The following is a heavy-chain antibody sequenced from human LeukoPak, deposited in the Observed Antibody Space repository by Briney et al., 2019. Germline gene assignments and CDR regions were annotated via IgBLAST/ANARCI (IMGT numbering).Heavy chain of an antibody. D-gene: IGHD1/OR15-1a*01. J-gene: IGHJ4*02. CDR3: ARERPNTCYFDY. V-gene: IGHV1-46*01. CDR1: GYTFTSYY. CDR2: INPRAGST. Sequence: ASVKVSCKASGYTFTSYYMHWVRQAPGQGPEYMGIINPRAGSTNYAQKFQGRITITRDTSTSTVYMELSSLVSEDTAVYYCARERPNTCYFDYWGQGTLVTVSS.